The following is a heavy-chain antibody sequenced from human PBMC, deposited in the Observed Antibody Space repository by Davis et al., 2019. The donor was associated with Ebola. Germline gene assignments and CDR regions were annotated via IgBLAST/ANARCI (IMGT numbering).Heavy chain of an antibody. CDR3: ARQRGQQVGEEFDY. J-gene: IGHJ4*02. CDR2: IFPDDSDT. D-gene: IGHD6-13*01. CDR1: RSSSSTYW. V-gene: IGHV5-51*01. Sequence: KVSCKGFRSSSSTYWIGWVRQMPGKGLECMGIIFPDDSDTRYGPSFQGQVTISVDKSINVAYLQWSSLRASDTAMYYCARQRGQQVGEEFDYWGQGTLVTVSS.